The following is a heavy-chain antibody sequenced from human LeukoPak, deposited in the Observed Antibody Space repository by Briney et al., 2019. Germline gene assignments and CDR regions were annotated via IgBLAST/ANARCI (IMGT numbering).Heavy chain of an antibody. V-gene: IGHV1-2*02. CDR3: ARDPNDYGDYVGFGP. CDR2: INPNSGGT. Sequence: ASVKVSCKASGYTFTGYYMHWVRQAPGQGLEWMGWINPNSGGTNYAQKFQGRVTMTRDTSISTAYMELSRLRSDDTAVYYCARDPNDYGDYVGFGPWGQGTLVTVSS. D-gene: IGHD4-17*01. J-gene: IGHJ5*02. CDR1: GYTFTGYY.